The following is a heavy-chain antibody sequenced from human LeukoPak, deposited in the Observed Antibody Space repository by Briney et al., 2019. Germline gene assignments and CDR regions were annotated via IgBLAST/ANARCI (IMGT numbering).Heavy chain of an antibody. CDR2: ISYDGGDK. CDR1: GFAFTTYA. Sequence: GRSLRLSCAASGFAFTTYAMHWVRQAPGKGLEWVAFISYDGGDKYYAESVKGRFTISRDNAKNSLYLQMNSLRAEDTAVYYCARAFSWGQGTLVTVSS. V-gene: IGHV3-30*04. J-gene: IGHJ5*02. D-gene: IGHD3-16*01. CDR3: ARAFS.